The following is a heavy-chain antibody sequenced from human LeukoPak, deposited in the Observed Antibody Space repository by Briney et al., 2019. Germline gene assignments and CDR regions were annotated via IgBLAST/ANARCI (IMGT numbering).Heavy chain of an antibody. CDR1: GGTFSSYA. D-gene: IGHD3-22*01. CDR2: INPSGGST. Sequence: ASVKVSCKASGGTFSSYAISWVRQAPGQGLEWMGIINPSGGSTSYAQKFQGRVTMTRDTSTSTVYLELSSLRSEDTAVYYCATESTSDYHYANWGQGTLVTVSS. J-gene: IGHJ4*02. V-gene: IGHV1-46*01. CDR3: ATESTSDYHYAN.